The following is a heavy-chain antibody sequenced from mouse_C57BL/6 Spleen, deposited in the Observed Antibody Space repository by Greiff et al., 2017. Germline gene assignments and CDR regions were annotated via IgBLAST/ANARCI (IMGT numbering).Heavy chain of an antibody. Sequence: EVQRVESGEGLVKPGGSLKLSCAASGFTFSSYAMSWVRQTPEKRLEWVAYISSGGDYIYYADTVKGRFTISRDNARNTLYLQMSSLKSEDTAMYYCTRGYYGSRGYFDAWGTGTTVTVSS. CDR1: GFTFSSYA. CDR2: ISSGGDYI. D-gene: IGHD1-1*01. J-gene: IGHJ1*03. CDR3: TRGYYGSRGYFDA. V-gene: IGHV5-9-1*02.